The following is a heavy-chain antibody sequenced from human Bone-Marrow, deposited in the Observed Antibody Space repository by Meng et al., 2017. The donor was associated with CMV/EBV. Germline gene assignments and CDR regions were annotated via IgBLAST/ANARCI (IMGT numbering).Heavy chain of an antibody. D-gene: IGHD2-15*01. CDR2: INRDGSST. J-gene: IGHJ6*02. V-gene: IGHV3-74*01. CDR1: GFTFSSYW. CDR3: ARQRVKCSGGSCYYNYYYYGMDV. Sequence: GESLKISCAASGFTFSSYWMHWVRQAPGKGLVWVSRINRDGSSTSYADSVKGRFTISRDNAKNTLYLQMNSLRDEDTAVYYCARQRVKCSGGSCYYNYYYYGMDVWGQGTTVTVSS.